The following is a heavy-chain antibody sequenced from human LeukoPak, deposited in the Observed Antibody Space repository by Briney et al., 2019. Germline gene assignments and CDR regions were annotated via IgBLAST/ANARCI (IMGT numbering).Heavy chain of an antibody. CDR1: GFTFNTYS. CDR3: ARDLYRGDCYSGDAFEI. D-gene: IGHD2-21*02. J-gene: IGHJ3*02. CDR2: ISSGRTYI. Sequence: GGSLRLSCAASGFTFNTYSMNWVRQAPGKGLEWVSSISSGRTYIQYADSAKGRFTISRDNAKNSMYLQMNSLRAEDTAVYYCARDLYRGDCYSGDAFEIWGQGTMVTVSS. V-gene: IGHV3-21*06.